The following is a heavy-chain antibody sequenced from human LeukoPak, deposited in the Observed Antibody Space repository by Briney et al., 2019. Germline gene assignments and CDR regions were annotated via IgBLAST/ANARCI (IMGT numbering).Heavy chain of an antibody. CDR2: IYYSGDT. V-gene: IGHV4-59*01. CDR3: ARADTYYYDSSGYPNGFDP. CDR1: GGSISSYY. D-gene: IGHD3-22*01. J-gene: IGHJ5*02. Sequence: SETLSLTCTVSGGSISSYYWSWIRQPPGEGLEWIGYIYYSGDTNYNPSLKSRVTISVDTSKKQFSLKLSSVTAADTAVYYCARADTYYYDSSGYPNGFDPWGQGTLVTVSS.